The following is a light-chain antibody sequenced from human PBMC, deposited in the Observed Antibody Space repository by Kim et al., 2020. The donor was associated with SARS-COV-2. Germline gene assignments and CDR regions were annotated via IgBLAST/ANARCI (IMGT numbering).Light chain of an antibody. CDR2: ASS. J-gene: IGKJ4*01. CDR1: QSFSNW. Sequence: DLQMTQSPSFVSAFVGDRVTITCRASQSFSNWLAWYQKRPGEAPKLLIYASSSLHRGVPSRFSGSESGTDFNLTISSLQPEDFATYYCQQTKNYPLAFGGGTKVEIK. V-gene: IGKV1-12*01. CDR3: QQTKNYPLA.